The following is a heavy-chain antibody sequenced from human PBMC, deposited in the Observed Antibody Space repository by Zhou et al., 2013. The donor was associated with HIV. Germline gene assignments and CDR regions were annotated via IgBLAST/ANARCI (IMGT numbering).Heavy chain of an antibody. J-gene: IGHJ6*02. CDR3: ARDLDCSGGTCYPSYYYNGMDV. V-gene: IGHV1-69*04. Sequence: VQLVQSGSEVKKPGSSVKISCKATGGSFENYPISWVRQAPGQGLEWMGGVSPRHSVAHYPPKFQDRVTITADESTSTAYMELTGLTSEDTAVYYCARDLDCSGGTCYPSYYYNGMDVWGQGTTVTVSS. CDR2: VSPRHSVA. D-gene: IGHD2-15*01. CDR1: GGSFENYP.